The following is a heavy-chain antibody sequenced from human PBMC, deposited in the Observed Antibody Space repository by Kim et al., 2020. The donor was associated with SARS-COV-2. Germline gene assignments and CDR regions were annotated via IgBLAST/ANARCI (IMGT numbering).Heavy chain of an antibody. D-gene: IGHD3-22*01. CDR3: ARVSTMIVVVTN. Sequence: SETLSLTCTVSGGSISSSSYYWGWIRQPPGKGLEWIGNIYYSGSTYFNPSLKSRVTISVDTSKNQFSLKLSSVTAADTAVYYCARVSTMIVVVTNWGQGT. CDR1: GGSISSSSYY. CDR2: IYYSGST. V-gene: IGHV4-39*07. J-gene: IGHJ4*02.